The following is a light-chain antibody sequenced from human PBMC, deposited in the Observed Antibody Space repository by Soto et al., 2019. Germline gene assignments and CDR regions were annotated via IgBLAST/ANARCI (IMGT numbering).Light chain of an antibody. V-gene: IGLV2-23*02. CDR1: SSDVGTYNL. CDR2: EAS. Sequence: QSALTQPASVSGSPGQSITISCTGTSSDVGTYNLVSWYQQHPGKAPKLMIYEASKRPSGVSNRFSGSKSGNTASLTISGLQAEDEADYYCCSYAGISTFVVFGGGTKLTVL. CDR3: CSYAGISTFVV. J-gene: IGLJ2*01.